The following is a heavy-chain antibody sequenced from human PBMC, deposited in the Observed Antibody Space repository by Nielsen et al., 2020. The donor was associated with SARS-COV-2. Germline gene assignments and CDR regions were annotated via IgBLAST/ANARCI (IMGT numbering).Heavy chain of an antibody. D-gene: IGHD1-1*01. CDR2: IKQDGSEK. J-gene: IGHJ6*02. CDR3: ARDGVPPYGMDV. CDR1: GFTFSSYW. V-gene: IGHV3-7*01. Sequence: GESLKISCAASGFTFSSYWMSWVRQAPGKGLEWAANIKQDGSEKYYVDSVKGRFTISRDNAKNSLYLQMNSLRAEDTAVYYCARDGVPPYGMDVWGQGTTVTVSS.